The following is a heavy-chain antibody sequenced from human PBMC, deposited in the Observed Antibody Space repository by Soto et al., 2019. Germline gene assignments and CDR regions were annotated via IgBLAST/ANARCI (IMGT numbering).Heavy chain of an antibody. CDR1: GYTFTSYG. Sequence: ASVKVSCKGSGYTFTSYGISWVRQAPGQGLEWMGWISAYNGNTNYAQKLQGRVTMTTDTSTSTAYMELRSLRSDDTAVYYCARGGDFWSGYYTEDYYYYYMDVWGKGTTVTLSS. V-gene: IGHV1-18*01. D-gene: IGHD3-3*01. J-gene: IGHJ6*03. CDR2: ISAYNGNT. CDR3: ARGGDFWSGYYTEDYYYYYMDV.